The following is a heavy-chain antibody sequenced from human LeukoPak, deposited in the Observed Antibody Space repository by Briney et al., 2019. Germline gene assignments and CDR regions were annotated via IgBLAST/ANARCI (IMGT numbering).Heavy chain of an antibody. CDR2: ISAYNGNT. CDR3: ARDLYSGYEPFDY. D-gene: IGHD5-12*01. V-gene: IGHV1-18*01. CDR1: GYTFTSYG. Sequence: ASVKVSCKASGYTFTSYGISWVRQAPGQGLEWMGWISAYNGNTNYAQKLQGRVTMTTDTSTSTAYVELRSLRSDDTAVYYCARDLYSGYEPFDYWGQGTLVTVSS. J-gene: IGHJ4*02.